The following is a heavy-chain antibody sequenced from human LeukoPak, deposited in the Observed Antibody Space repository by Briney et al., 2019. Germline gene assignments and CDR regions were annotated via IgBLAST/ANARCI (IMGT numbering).Heavy chain of an antibody. CDR3: VRDQGGAVSY. J-gene: IGHJ4*02. CDR1: GFIVSSNY. CDR2: ISSSGSTI. V-gene: IGHV3-48*04. Sequence: GGSLRLSCAASGFIVSSNYMTWVRQAPGKGLEWVSYISSSGSTIYYADSVKGRFTISRDNAKNSLYLQMNSLRAEDTAVYYCVRDQGGAVSYWGQGTLVTVSS. D-gene: IGHD3-16*01.